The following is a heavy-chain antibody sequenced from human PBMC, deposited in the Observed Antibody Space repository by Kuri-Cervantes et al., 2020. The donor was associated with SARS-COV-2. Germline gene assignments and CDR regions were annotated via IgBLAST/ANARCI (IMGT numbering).Heavy chain of an antibody. Sequence: GESLKISCAASGFTFSSYWMSWVRQAPGKGLEWVANIKQDGSEKYYVDSVKGRFTISRDNAKNSLYLQINSLRAEDTAVYYCARDAALFRCSSTGCYVLRWFDPCGQATLTVSS. D-gene: IGHD2-2*01. J-gene: IGHJ5*02. V-gene: IGHV3-7*03. CDR2: IKQDGSEK. CDR3: ARDAALFRCSSTGCYVLRWFDP. CDR1: GFTFSSYW.